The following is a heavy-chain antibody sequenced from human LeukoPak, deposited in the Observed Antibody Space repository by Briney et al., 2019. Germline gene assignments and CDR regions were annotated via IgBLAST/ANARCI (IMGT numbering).Heavy chain of an antibody. D-gene: IGHD3-16*02. Sequence: GGSLRLSCAASGFTFSSYWKSWVRQAPGKGMERVANIKQDGSEKYYVDSVKGRFTISRDNAKNSLYLQMNSLRAEDTAVYYCARETGYPYYFDYWGQGTLVTVSS. J-gene: IGHJ4*02. CDR2: IKQDGSEK. CDR1: GFTFSSYW. CDR3: ARETGYPYYFDY. V-gene: IGHV3-7*01.